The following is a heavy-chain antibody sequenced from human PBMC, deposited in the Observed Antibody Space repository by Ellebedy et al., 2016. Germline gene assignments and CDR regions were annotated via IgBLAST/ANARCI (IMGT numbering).Heavy chain of an antibody. CDR3: TDSGSYY. D-gene: IGHD1-26*01. J-gene: IGHJ4*02. CDR2: IRSKANSYAT. CDR1: GFTFSGSA. Sequence: GESLKISCAASGFTFSGSAMHWVRQASGKGLEWVGRIRSKANSYATAYAASVKGRFTISRDDSKTTAYLQMNSLKTEDTAVYYCTDSGSYYWGQGTLVTVSS. V-gene: IGHV3-73*01.